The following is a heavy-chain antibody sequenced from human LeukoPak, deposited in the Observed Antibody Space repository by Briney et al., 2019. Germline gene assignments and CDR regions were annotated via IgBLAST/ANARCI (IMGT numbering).Heavy chain of an antibody. Sequence: ASVKVSCTASGYAFTGYYIHLVREPPGPGNGWMGWINSNSGGTNYAQKSQGRVSMPRDTSISTAYMELSRLRSDDTALYYCARLYGDYVFDYWGEGPLVTVSS. CDR3: ARLYGDYVFDY. V-gene: IGHV1-2*02. J-gene: IGHJ4*02. CDR1: GYAFTGYY. CDR2: INSNSGGT. D-gene: IGHD4-17*01.